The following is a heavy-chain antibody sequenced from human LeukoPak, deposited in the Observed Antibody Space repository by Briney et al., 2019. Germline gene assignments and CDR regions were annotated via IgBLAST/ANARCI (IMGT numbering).Heavy chain of an antibody. V-gene: IGHV3-66*01. Sequence: GGSLRLSCAASGFTVSRNYMSWVRQAPGKGLEWVSTISSGETTYYADSVKGRFTISRDNSKNALYLQMNSLRAEDTAVYYCAKDDYGDFDYWGQGTLVTVSS. D-gene: IGHD4-17*01. CDR2: ISSGETT. CDR3: AKDDYGDFDY. J-gene: IGHJ4*02. CDR1: GFTVSRNY.